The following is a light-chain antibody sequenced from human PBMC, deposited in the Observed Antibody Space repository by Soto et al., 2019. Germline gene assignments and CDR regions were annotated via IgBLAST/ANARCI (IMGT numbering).Light chain of an antibody. J-gene: IGKJ1*01. Sequence: SLSASTGDRVTITCRASQGISSYLAWYQQKPGKAPKLLIYAASTLQSGVPSRFSGSGSGTDFTLTISCLQSEDFATYYCQQYYSYPRTFGQGTKVDIK. CDR3: QQYYSYPRT. CDR1: QGISSY. V-gene: IGKV1-8*01. CDR2: AAS.